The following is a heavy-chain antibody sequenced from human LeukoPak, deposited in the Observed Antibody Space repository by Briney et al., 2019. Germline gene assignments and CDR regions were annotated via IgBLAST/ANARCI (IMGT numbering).Heavy chain of an antibody. CDR2: MSSSGSTT. J-gene: IGHJ4*02. Sequence: GGSLRLSCTASGFIFDNYEMNWVRQPPGKGLEWVAYMSSSGSTTYYAASVKGRFTISRDNARDSLFLQMNSLRVEDTAVYYCARAGLLFYFDYWGQGALVTVSS. CDR1: GFIFDNYE. V-gene: IGHV3-48*03. D-gene: IGHD2/OR15-2a*01. CDR3: ARAGLLFYFDY.